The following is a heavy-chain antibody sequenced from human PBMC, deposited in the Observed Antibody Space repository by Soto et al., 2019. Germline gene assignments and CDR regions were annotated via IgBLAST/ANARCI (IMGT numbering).Heavy chain of an antibody. Sequence: EVQLVESGGGLVQPGGSLRLSCVASGLTVRTNYMSWVRQAPGKGLEWVSVIYSGGTTYYADFVKGRFTISRDSSKNTVYLQMNSLTAEDTAVYYCASRAGAIVAPSMPPLDYCGHGTLVTVSS. D-gene: IGHD2-2*01. CDR1: GLTVRTNY. J-gene: IGHJ4*01. CDR2: IYSGGTT. V-gene: IGHV3-66*01. CDR3: ASRAGAIVAPSMPPLDY.